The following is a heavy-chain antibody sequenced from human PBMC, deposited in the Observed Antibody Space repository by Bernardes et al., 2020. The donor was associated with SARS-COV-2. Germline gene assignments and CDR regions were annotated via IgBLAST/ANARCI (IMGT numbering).Heavy chain of an antibody. V-gene: IGHV3-21*06. CDR2: ISTSSSYI. D-gene: IGHD4-4*01. J-gene: IGHJ4*02. CDR1: GFTVSSYT. Sequence: GGCRSLSCAASGFTVSSYTVNWVRPAPGKGLEWISSISTSSSYISYSDSVRGRFTISRDNAKNSVSLQMNSLRAEDTAVYYCARVDFSNLYYFDYWGQGTPVTVSS. CDR3: ARVDFSNLYYFDY.